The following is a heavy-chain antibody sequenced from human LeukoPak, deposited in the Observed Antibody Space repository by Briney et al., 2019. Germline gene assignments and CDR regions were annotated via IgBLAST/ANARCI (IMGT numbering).Heavy chain of an antibody. D-gene: IGHD3-16*01. J-gene: IGHJ6*02. Sequence: SETLSLTCTVSGGSISSYYWSWIRQPPGKGLEWIGYIYYSGTTNYNPSLKSRVTISVDTSKNQFSLKLSSVTAADTAVYYCARDGGQYYYYYYGMDVWGQGTTVTVSS. V-gene: IGHV4-59*01. CDR3: ARDGGQYYYYYYGMDV. CDR2: IYYSGTT. CDR1: GGSISSYY.